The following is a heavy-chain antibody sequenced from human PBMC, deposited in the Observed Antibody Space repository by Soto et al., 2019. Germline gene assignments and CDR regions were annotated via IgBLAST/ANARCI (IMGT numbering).Heavy chain of an antibody. J-gene: IGHJ6*02. CDR3: ARDYCSGGSCYEDYYYYYGMDV. CDR2: ISSSSSTI. Sequence: SLRLSCAASGFTFSSYSMNWVRQAPGKGLEWVSYISSSSSTIYYADSVKGRFTISRDNAKNSLYLQMNSLRDEDTAVYYCARDYCSGGSCYEDYYYYYGMDVWGQGTTVTVSS. V-gene: IGHV3-48*02. CDR1: GFTFSSYS. D-gene: IGHD2-15*01.